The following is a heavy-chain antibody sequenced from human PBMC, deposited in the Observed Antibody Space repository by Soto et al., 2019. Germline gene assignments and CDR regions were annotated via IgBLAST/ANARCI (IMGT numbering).Heavy chain of an antibody. CDR1: GFTFSSYA. Sequence: EVQLLESGGGLVQPGGSLRLSCAASGFTFSSYAMSWVRQAPGKGLEWVSAISGSGGSTYYADSVKGRFTISRDNSKNTLYLQINSLRPKETAVYYRAKGGLVVPAASFDYWGQGPLVTASS. V-gene: IGHV3-23*01. CDR3: AKGGLVVPAASFDY. D-gene: IGHD2-2*01. CDR2: ISGSGGST. J-gene: IGHJ4*02.